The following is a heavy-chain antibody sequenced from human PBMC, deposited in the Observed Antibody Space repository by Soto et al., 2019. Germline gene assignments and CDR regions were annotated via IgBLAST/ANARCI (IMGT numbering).Heavy chain of an antibody. CDR3: AILSN. V-gene: IGHV3-53*02. CDR2: IYSDGTT. J-gene: IGHJ4*02. CDR1: GFTVSSHY. D-gene: IGHD6-6*01. Sequence: EVQLVETGGGLIQPGGSLRLSCAASGFTVSSHYMNWVRQAPGKGLEWLSIIYSDGTTYYADSVKGRFIISRDNFKNTLYLQMNNLRAEDTAVYYCAILSNWGQGTLVTVSS.